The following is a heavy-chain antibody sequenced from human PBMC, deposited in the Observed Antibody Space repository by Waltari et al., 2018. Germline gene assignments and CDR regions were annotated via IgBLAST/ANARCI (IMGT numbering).Heavy chain of an antibody. D-gene: IGHD3-3*02. J-gene: IGHJ4*02. CDR3: ARGSSIFHPLDY. V-gene: IGHV4-59*01. CDR2: IYYSGST. Sequence: QVQLQESGPGLVKPSETLSLTCTVSGGSISSYYWSWIRQPPGKGLEWIGYIYYSGSTNYNPSLKSRVTISVDTSKNQFSLKLSSVTAADTAVYYCARGSSIFHPLDYWGREPWSPSPQ. CDR1: GGSISSYY.